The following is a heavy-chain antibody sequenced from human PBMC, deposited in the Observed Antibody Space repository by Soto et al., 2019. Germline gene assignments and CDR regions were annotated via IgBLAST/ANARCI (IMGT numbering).Heavy chain of an antibody. D-gene: IGHD3-3*01. CDR1: GYTLTELS. CDR3: ATGRGRNYDFWSGVGWFDP. V-gene: IGHV1-24*01. CDR2: FDPEDGET. J-gene: IGHJ5*02. Sequence: ASVKVSCKVSGYTLTELSMHWVRQAPGKGLEWMGGFDPEDGETIYAQKFQGRVTMTEDTSTDTAYMELSSLRSEDTAVYYCATGRGRNYDFWSGVGWFDPWGQGTLVTVSS.